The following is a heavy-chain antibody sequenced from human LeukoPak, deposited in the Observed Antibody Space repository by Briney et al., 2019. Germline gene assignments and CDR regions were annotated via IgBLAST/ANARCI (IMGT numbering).Heavy chain of an antibody. D-gene: IGHD3-10*01. V-gene: IGHV3-21*01. CDR3: VRDRGWFHFDL. J-gene: IGHJ4*02. CDR2: ISSHSIYI. Sequence: GGPLRLSCAASGFTFRTYSMNWVRQAPGKGLEWVSTISSHSIYIYYADSVKGRFTISRDNAKNSLFLQLNSLRAEDTAVYYCVRDRGWFHFDLWGQGTLVTVSS. CDR1: GFTFRTYS.